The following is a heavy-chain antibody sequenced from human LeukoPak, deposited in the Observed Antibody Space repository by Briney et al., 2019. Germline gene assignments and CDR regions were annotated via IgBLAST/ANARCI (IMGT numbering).Heavy chain of an antibody. D-gene: IGHD1-26*01. J-gene: IGHJ6*03. V-gene: IGHV3-30*04. CDR3: AKDRELLGYMDV. CDR1: GFTFSSYA. CDR2: ISYDGSNK. Sequence: GGSRRLSCAASGFTFSSYAMHWVRQAPGKGLEWVAVISYDGSNKYYADSVKGRFTISRDNSKNTLYLQMNSLRAEDTAVYYCAKDRELLGYMDVWGKGTTVTISS.